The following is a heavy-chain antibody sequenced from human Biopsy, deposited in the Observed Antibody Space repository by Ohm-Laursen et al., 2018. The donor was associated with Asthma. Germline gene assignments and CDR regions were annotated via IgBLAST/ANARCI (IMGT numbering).Heavy chain of an antibody. CDR3: ARAYGGSFFSGSFDI. CDR1: GFTFRTYS. V-gene: IGHV3-21*01. J-gene: IGHJ3*02. CDR2: ISSSSSYI. Sequence: SLRLSCTASGFTFRTYSMSWVRQAPGKGLEWVSSISSSSSYIYYADSVKGRFTISRDNAENSLYLQMNSLRTEDTGVYYCARAYGGSFFSGSFDIWGQGTMVTVSS. D-gene: IGHD4-23*01.